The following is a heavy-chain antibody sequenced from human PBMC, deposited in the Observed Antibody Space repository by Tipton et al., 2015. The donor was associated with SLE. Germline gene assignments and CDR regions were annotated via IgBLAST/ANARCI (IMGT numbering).Heavy chain of an antibody. Sequence: GSLRLSCAASGFTFSSYGMSWVRQAPGKGMVWVSRINSDGSDTFYADSVRGRFTISRDNAKNTLYLQVDSLRAEDTGVYYCVRDTTPHYYYYYMDVWGKGTSVTVSS. V-gene: IGHV3-74*01. J-gene: IGHJ6*03. D-gene: IGHD1-1*01. CDR2: INSDGSDT. CDR3: VRDTTPHYYYYYMDV. CDR1: GFTFSSYG.